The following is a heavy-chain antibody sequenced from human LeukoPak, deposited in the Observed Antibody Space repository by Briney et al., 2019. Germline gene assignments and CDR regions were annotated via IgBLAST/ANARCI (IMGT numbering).Heavy chain of an antibody. D-gene: IGHD2-15*01. V-gene: IGHV4-30-4*01. Sequence: TLSLTCTVSGGSISSVDYYWSWIRQPPGKGLEWIGYIYYSGSTYYNPSLKSRVTISVDTSKNQFSLKLGSVTAADTAVYYCARSYCSGGSCYSFDYWGQGTLVTVSS. CDR2: IYYSGST. CDR1: GGSISSVDYY. J-gene: IGHJ4*01. CDR3: ARSYCSGGSCYSFDY.